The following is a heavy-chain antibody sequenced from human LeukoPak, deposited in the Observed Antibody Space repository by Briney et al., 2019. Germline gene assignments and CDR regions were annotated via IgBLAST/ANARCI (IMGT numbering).Heavy chain of an antibody. CDR3: ARRTTVDPYYYYGTDV. J-gene: IGHJ6*02. CDR1: GGSMNNYY. V-gene: IGHV4-59*08. Sequence: SETLSLTCTVSGGSMNNYYWSWIRQPPGKGLDWIGYIYYSGSTNYNPSLKSRVTISVDTSKNQFSLKLSSVTAADTAVYYCARRTTVDPYYYYGTDVWGQGTTVTVSS. D-gene: IGHD4-11*01. CDR2: IYYSGST.